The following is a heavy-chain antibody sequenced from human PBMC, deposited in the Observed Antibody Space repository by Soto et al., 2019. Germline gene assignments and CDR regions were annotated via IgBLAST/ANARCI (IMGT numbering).Heavy chain of an antibody. D-gene: IGHD3-3*01. CDR2: ISGSGGST. V-gene: IGHV3-23*01. J-gene: IGHJ3*01. CDR3: AKRINFCNRTGGFCPKNMVLDF. CDR1: GFTFSSYA. Sequence: GGSLRLSCAASGFTFSSYAMSWVRQAPGKGLEWVSAISGSGGSTYYADSVKGRFTISRDNSKNTLYLQMNSLRAEDTAVYYWAKRINFCNRTGGFCPKNMVLDFWAQGTMAPV.